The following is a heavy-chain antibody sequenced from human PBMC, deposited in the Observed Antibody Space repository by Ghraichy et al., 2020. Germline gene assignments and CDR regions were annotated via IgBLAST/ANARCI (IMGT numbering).Heavy chain of an antibody. Sequence: ASVKVSCKASGYTFTGYYMHWVRQAPGQGLEWMGWINPNSGGTNYAQKFQGWVTMTRDTSISTAYMELSRLRSDDTAVYYCARSAAAYTPYYYYGMDVWGQGTTVTVSS. D-gene: IGHD3-16*01. CDR1: GYTFTGYY. CDR2: INPNSGGT. V-gene: IGHV1-2*04. J-gene: IGHJ6*02. CDR3: ARSAAAYTPYYYYGMDV.